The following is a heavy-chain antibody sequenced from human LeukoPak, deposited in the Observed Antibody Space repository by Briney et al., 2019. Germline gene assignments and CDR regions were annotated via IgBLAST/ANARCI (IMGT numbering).Heavy chain of an antibody. V-gene: IGHV3-30*03. Sequence: PGGSLRLSCAASGFTFSSYGMHWVRQAPGKGLEWVAVISYDGSNKYYADSVKGRFTISRDNSKNTLYLQMNSLRAEDTAVYYCARPDCSSTSCYERDAFDIWSQETMVTVSS. D-gene: IGHD2-2*01. CDR2: ISYDGSNK. CDR3: ARPDCSSTSCYERDAFDI. J-gene: IGHJ3*02. CDR1: GFTFSSYG.